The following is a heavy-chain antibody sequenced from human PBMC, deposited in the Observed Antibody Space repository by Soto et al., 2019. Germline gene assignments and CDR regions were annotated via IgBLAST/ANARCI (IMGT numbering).Heavy chain of an antibody. V-gene: IGHV1-69*06. D-gene: IGHD5-18*01. CDR3: ARGDRGYSYGYYHY. CDR2: IIPIFGTA. Sequence: SVKVSCKASGGTFSSYAISWVRQAPGQGLEWMGGIIPIFGTANYAQKFQGRVTITADKSTSTAYMELSSLRSEDTAVYYCARGDRGYSYGYYHYWGQGTLVTV. CDR1: GGTFSSYA. J-gene: IGHJ4*02.